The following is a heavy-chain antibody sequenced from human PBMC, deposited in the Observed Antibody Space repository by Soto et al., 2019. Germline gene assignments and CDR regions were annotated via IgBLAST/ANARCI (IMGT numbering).Heavy chain of an antibody. CDR1: GFSLSSTRMA. CDR2: IYWDDDK. V-gene: IGHV2-5*02. Sequence: QITLKESGPTLVKPTQTLTLTCTFSGFSLSSTRMAVGWIRQPPGKALEWLALIYWDDDKRYSPFLKSRLTITQDTAKNQVVLTMFNMDPVDTARYYCAHIVVAGLGYYFDYWGQGTLVTVSS. D-gene: IGHD6-19*01. J-gene: IGHJ4*02. CDR3: AHIVVAGLGYYFDY.